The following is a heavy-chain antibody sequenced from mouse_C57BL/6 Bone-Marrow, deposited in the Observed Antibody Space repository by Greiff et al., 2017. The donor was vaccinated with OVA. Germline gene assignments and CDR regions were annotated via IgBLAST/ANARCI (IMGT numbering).Heavy chain of an antibody. CDR1: GYTFTDYY. D-gene: IGHD1-1*01. CDR2: IYPGSGNT. V-gene: IGHV1-76*01. Sequence: QVQLQQSGAELVRPGASVKLSCKASGYTFTDYYINWVKQRPGQGLEWIARIYPGSGNTYYNEKFKGKATLTAEKSSSTAYMQLSSLTSEDSAVYFCARRGIYYYGSFAYWGQGTLVTVSA. J-gene: IGHJ3*01. CDR3: ARRGIYYYGSFAY.